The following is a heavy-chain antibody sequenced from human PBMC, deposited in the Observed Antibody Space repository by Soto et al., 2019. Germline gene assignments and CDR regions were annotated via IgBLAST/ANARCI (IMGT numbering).Heavy chain of an antibody. D-gene: IGHD3-10*01. Sequence: QVQLQESGPGLVEASQTLSLTCTVSGDYISSGGYYWSWIRQRPGKGLEWIGYIYYSGDTYYNPALNSRITISVDTSKNQFSLTLNSVSAADTALYYCARDRYGSGRYRYYFDYWGQGTLVTVSP. J-gene: IGHJ4*02. CDR3: ARDRYGSGRYRYYFDY. CDR2: IYYSGDT. V-gene: IGHV4-31*03. CDR1: GDYISSGGYY.